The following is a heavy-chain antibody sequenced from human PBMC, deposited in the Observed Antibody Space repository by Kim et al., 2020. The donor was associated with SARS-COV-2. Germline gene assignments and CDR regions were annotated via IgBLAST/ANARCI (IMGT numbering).Heavy chain of an antibody. Sequence: ASVKVSCKASGYTFTSYGISWVRQAPGQGLEWMGWISAYNGNTNYAQKLQGRVTMTTDTSTSTAYMELRSLRSDDTAVYYCARDLFQLWYPASYYYYGMDVWGQGTTVTVSS. D-gene: IGHD5-18*01. V-gene: IGHV1-18*01. J-gene: IGHJ6*02. CDR2: ISAYNGNT. CDR3: ARDLFQLWYPASYYYYGMDV. CDR1: GYTFTSYG.